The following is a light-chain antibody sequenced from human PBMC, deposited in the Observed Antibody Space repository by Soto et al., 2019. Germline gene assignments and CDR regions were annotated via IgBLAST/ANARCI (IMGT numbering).Light chain of an antibody. Sequence: EVVLTLSPGTLSLYPGERATLSCRASQSVSSSYLAWYQQKPGQAPRLLIYGASSRATGIPDRFSGSGSGTDFTLTISRLEPEDFAVYYCQQYGSSPPTCGQGTKVDI. CDR1: QSVSSSY. CDR3: QQYGSSPPT. V-gene: IGKV3-20*01. CDR2: GAS. J-gene: IGKJ1*01.